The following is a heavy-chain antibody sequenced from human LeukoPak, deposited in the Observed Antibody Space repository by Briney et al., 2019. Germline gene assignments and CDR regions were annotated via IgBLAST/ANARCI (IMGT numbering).Heavy chain of an antibody. CDR3: ARARAETYYYGMDV. V-gene: IGHV3-21*01. Sequence: PGASVKVSCKASGGTFSSYAMNWVRQAPGKGLEWVSCISSGSEYRFYADSVKGRFTISRDNAKNSLYLQMNSLRAEDTAVYYCARARAETYYYGMDVWGQGTTVTVSS. CDR1: GGTFSSYA. CDR2: ISSGSEYR. J-gene: IGHJ6*02.